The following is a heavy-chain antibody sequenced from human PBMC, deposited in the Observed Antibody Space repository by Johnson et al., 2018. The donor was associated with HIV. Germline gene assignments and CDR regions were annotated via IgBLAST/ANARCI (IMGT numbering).Heavy chain of an antibody. Sequence: QVQLVESGGGVVQPGRSLRLSCAASGFTFSSYGMHWVRQAPGKGLEWVAVIWYDGSNEYYADSVKGRFTISRDNSKNTVFLQMNRLRAEDTALYYCAKLSDNDAFNFWGQGTMVTVSS. J-gene: IGHJ3*01. CDR1: GFTFSSYG. CDR3: AKLSDNDAFNF. V-gene: IGHV3-33*06. D-gene: IGHD6-25*01. CDR2: IWYDGSNE.